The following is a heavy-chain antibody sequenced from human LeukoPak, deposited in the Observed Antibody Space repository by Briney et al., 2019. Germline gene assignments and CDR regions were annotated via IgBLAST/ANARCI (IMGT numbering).Heavy chain of an antibody. V-gene: IGHV3-23*01. J-gene: IGHJ4*02. D-gene: IGHD5-18*01. CDR2: ISGGGDGA. Sequence: GGSLILSCAASGFTFSGYSMNWVRQAPGKGLEWVSTISGGGDGALYADSVKGRFTISRDNSKNTLFLQMNSLRAEDTAVYYCAKRTRGYSYGTLDYWGQGTLVTVSS. CDR1: GFTFSGYS. CDR3: AKRTRGYSYGTLDY.